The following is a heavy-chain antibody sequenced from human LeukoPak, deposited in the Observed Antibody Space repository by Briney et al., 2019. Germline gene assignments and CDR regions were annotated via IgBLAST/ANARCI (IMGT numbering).Heavy chain of an antibody. CDR2: ISYDGSNK. J-gene: IGHJ6*02. Sequence: GRSLRLSCAASGFTFSSYAMHWVRQAPGKGLEWVAVISYDGSNKYYADSVKGRFTISRDNSKNTLYLQMNSLRAEDTAVYYCARVGDDFWGSPTDYGMDVWGQGTTVTVSS. D-gene: IGHD3-3*01. V-gene: IGHV3-30*04. CDR3: ARVGDDFWGSPTDYGMDV. CDR1: GFTFSSYA.